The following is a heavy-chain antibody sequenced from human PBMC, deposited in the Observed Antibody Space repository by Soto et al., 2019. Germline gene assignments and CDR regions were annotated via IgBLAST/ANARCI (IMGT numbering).Heavy chain of an antibody. D-gene: IGHD2-15*01. CDR1: GYSFTSYW. CDR2: IYPGDSDT. Sequence: PGESLKISCKGSGYSFTSYWIGWVRQMPGKGLEWMGIIYPGDSDTRYSPSFQGQVTISADKSISTAYLQWSSLKASDTAMYYCARLEGDIEGYYGMDVWGQGTTVTVSS. CDR3: ARLEGDIEGYYGMDV. V-gene: IGHV5-51*01. J-gene: IGHJ6*02.